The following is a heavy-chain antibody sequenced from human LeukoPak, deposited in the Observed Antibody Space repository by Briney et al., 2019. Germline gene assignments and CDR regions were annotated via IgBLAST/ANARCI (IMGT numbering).Heavy chain of an antibody. V-gene: IGHV1-2*02. CDR1: GYTFTDYY. J-gene: IGHJ4*02. CDR2: INPNSGGT. CDR3: ARDRYSGSYQPFDY. D-gene: IGHD1-26*01. Sequence: ASVKVSCKASGYTFTDYYMHWVRQAPGQGLEWMGWINPNSGGTIYAQKFQGRVTMTGDTSISTAYMELSRLRSDDTAVYYCARDRYSGSYQPFDYWGQGTLVTVSS.